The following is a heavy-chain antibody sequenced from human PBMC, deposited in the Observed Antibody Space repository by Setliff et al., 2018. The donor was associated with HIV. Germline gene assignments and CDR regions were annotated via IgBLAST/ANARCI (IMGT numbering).Heavy chain of an antibody. V-gene: IGHV1-45*02. CDR1: GYTFTYRY. CDR3: ARSSRVAAAGARVPDAFDI. CDR2: ITPFNGNT. D-gene: IGHD6-13*01. J-gene: IGHJ3*02. Sequence: SVKVSCKASGYTFTYRYLHWVRQAPGQALEWMGWITPFNGNTNYAQKFQDRVTITRDRSMSTAYMELSSLRSEDTAVYYCARSSRVAAAGARVPDAFDIWGQGTMVTVSS.